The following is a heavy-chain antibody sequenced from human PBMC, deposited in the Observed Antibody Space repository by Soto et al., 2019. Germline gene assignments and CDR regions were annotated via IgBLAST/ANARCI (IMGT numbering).Heavy chain of an antibody. J-gene: IGHJ4*02. CDR1: GGSISSGGYY. V-gene: IGHV4-31*03. CDR3: ARGRGIVATINRSLLFDY. CDR2: IYYSGST. D-gene: IGHD5-12*01. Sequence: QVQLQESGPGLVKPSQTLSLTCTVSGGSISSGGYYWSWIRQHPGKGLEWIGYIYYSGSTYYNPSLKSRVTRSVDQSKNKFSLKMSYVTAADTAVYYCARGRGIVATINRSLLFDYWGQGTLVTVSS.